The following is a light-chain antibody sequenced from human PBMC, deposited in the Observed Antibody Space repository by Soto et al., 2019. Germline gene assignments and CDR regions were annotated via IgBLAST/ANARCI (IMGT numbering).Light chain of an antibody. V-gene: IGLV1-44*01. Sequence: QSVLTQPPSASWTPGQRVTISCSVSSSNIGTNTVNWYQQLPRAAPKLLIYNNNQRPSGVSDRFSGSKSGTSASLAISDLQSEDEADYYCATWDDTLLGRVFGGGTQLTVL. CDR3: ATWDDTLLGRV. CDR1: SSNIGTNT. J-gene: IGLJ3*02. CDR2: NNN.